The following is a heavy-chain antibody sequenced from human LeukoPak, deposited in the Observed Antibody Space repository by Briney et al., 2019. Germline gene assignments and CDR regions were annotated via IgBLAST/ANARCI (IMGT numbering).Heavy chain of an antibody. CDR3: ARGEQWLMYYFDY. CDR1: GGSISSSSYY. Sequence: AETLSLTCTVSGGSISSSSYYWGWIRQPPGKGLEWIGSIYYSGSTYYNPSLKSQVTISVDTSKNQFSLKLSSMTAADTAVYYCARGEQWLMYYFDYWGQGTLVTVSS. D-gene: IGHD6-19*01. J-gene: IGHJ4*02. CDR2: IYYSGST. V-gene: IGHV4-39*01.